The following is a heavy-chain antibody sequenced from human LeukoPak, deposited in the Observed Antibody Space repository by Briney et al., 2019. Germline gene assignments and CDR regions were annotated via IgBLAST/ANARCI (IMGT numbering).Heavy chain of an antibody. V-gene: IGHV3-23*01. CDR1: GFTFRTYA. J-gene: IGHJ4*02. D-gene: IGHD3-22*01. CDR3: GIRDTSDYYVF. CDR2: IGSNGVT. Sequence: GGSLRLSCTGSGFTFRTYAFSWVRQAPGKGLEWVSAIGSNGVTYYADSVKGRFTISRDNSKNALYLQMNGLRADDTAVYYCGIRDTSDYYVFWGQGTLVTVSS.